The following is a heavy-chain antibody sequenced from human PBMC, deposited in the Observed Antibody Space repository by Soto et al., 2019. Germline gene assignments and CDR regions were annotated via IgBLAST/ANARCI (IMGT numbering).Heavy chain of an antibody. CDR2: ISAGGTTS. D-gene: IGHD4-17*01. CDR3: AKAPTVTTVGAFDY. Sequence: GGSLRLSCAASGFTFSNYAMSWVRQAPGKGLKWVSTISAGGTTSYYADSVKGRFSISRDDSKNTLYLQMNSLRADDTAIYYCAKAPTVTTVGAFDYWGQGTLVTVSS. V-gene: IGHV3-23*01. CDR1: GFTFSNYA. J-gene: IGHJ4*02.